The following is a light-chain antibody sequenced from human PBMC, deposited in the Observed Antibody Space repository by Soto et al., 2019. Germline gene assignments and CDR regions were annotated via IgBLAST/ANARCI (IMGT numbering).Light chain of an antibody. Sequence: QSVLTQPASVSGSPGQSITISCTGTSSDVGSYDLVSWYQHHPGTAPKLILYEVTKRPSGVSNRFSGSKSGNTASLTSSGLQPEDDSPYYCCSYANGNTLLFGGGTKLTCL. V-gene: IGLV2-23*02. CDR3: CSYANGNTLL. CDR1: SSDVGSYDL. CDR2: EVT. J-gene: IGLJ2*01.